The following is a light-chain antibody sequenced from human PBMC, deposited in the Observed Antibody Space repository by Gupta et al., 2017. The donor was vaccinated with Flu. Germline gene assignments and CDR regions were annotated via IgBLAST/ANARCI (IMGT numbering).Light chain of an antibody. CDR1: SSDVGGYNY. CDR2: DVS. Sequence: ITISCTGTSSDVGGYNYVSWYQQHPGKAPKLMIYDVSNRPSGVSNRFAGSKSGNTASLTISGLQAEDEADYYCSSYTSSSTRVVFGGGTKLTVL. V-gene: IGLV2-14*04. CDR3: SSYTSSSTRVV. J-gene: IGLJ2*01.